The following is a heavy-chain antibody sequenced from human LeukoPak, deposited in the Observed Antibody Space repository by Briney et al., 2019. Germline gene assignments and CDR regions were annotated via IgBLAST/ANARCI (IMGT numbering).Heavy chain of an antibody. CDR3: AKRWGDDTYYFDF. Sequence: GGSLRLSCAASGFTFSSYAMSWVRQAPGKGLEWGSGISGSGGSTYYADSVKGRFTISRDNSKNTLYLQMNSLRAEDTAVYYCAKRWGDDTYYFDFWGQGNLVTVSS. CDR1: GFTFSSYA. V-gene: IGHV3-23*01. J-gene: IGHJ4*02. D-gene: IGHD3-10*01. CDR2: ISGSGGST.